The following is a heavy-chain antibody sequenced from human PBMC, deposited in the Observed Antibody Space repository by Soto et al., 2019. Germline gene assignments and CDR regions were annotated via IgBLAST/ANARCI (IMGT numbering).Heavy chain of an antibody. D-gene: IGHD2-15*01. CDR3: ARGPPIVVVVAAKVWFDP. J-gene: IGHJ5*02. Sequence: GGSLRLSCAASGFTFSDYYMSWIRQAPGKGLEWVSYISSSSYTNYADSVKGRFTISRDNAKNSLYLQMSSLRAEDTAVYYCARGPPIVVVVAAKVWFDPWGQGTLVTVSS. CDR2: ISSSSYT. CDR1: GFTFSDYY. V-gene: IGHV3-11*06.